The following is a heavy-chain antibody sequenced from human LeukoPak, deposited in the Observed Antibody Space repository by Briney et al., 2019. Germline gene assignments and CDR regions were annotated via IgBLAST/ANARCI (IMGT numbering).Heavy chain of an antibody. CDR3: ARGSYDSDTPPIWYFDL. CDR2: IYYSEST. CDR1: GGSISSGGYY. Sequence: SQTLSLTCTVSGGSISSGGYYWSWIRQHPGKGLEWIGYIYYSESTYYNPSLKSRVTISVDTSKNQFSLKLSSVTAADTAVYYCARGSYDSDTPPIWYFDLWGRGTLVTVSS. D-gene: IGHD3-22*01. V-gene: IGHV4-31*03. J-gene: IGHJ2*01.